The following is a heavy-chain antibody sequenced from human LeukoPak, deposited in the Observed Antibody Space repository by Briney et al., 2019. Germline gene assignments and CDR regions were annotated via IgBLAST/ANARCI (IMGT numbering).Heavy chain of an antibody. D-gene: IGHD3-3*01. V-gene: IGHV3-30*03. CDR2: ISHDVSNK. CDR3: ARGPDPSHYDFWSGPGGD. CDR1: GFTFNNYA. J-gene: IGHJ4*02. Sequence: GGSLRLSCAASGFTFNNYAMHWVRQAPGKGLEWVAVISHDVSNKYYADSVKGRFTISRDNSKNTLYLRMNSLTAEDTAVYYCARGPDPSHYDFWSGPGGDWGQGTLVTVSS.